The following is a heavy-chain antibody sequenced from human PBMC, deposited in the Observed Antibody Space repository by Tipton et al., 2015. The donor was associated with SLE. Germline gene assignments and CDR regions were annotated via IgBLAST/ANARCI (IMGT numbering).Heavy chain of an antibody. Sequence: LRLSCEASGFTFSSYSMNWVRQAPGKGLEWVSSISGSSYYIYHADSMKGRFSISRDNAKNSLYLQMNSLRVEDTAVYYCARWGGYGGNPNYYFDYWGQGTLVTVSS. CDR1: GFTFSSYS. CDR3: ARWGGYGGNPNYYFDY. CDR2: ISGSSYYI. V-gene: IGHV3-21*01. D-gene: IGHD4-23*01. J-gene: IGHJ4*02.